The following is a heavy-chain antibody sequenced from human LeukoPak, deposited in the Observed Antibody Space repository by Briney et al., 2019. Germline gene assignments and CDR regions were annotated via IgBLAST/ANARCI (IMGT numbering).Heavy chain of an antibody. CDR1: GGSISSGSYY. CDR2: IYTSGST. CDR3: ARDGTGRWFGP. Sequence: SETLSLTCTVSGGSISSGSYYWSWIRQPAGNGLEWIGRIYTSGSTNYNPSLKSRVTISVDTSKNQFSLKLSSVTAADTAVYYCARDGTGRWFGPWGQGTLVTVSS. J-gene: IGHJ5*02. D-gene: IGHD1-1*01. V-gene: IGHV4-61*02.